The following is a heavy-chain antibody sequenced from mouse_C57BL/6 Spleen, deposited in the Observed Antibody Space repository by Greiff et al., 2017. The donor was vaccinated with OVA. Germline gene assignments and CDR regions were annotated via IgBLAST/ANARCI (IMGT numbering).Heavy chain of an antibody. CDR3: AVAFTTVEGGYYAMDY. CDR1: GYTFTSYG. Sequence: QVQLQQSGAELARPGASVKLSCKASGYTFTSYGISWVKQRTGQGLEWIGEIYPRSGNTYYNEKFKGKATLTADKSSSTAYVELRSLTSEDSAVYFCAVAFTTVEGGYYAMDYWGQGTSVTVSS. D-gene: IGHD1-1*01. J-gene: IGHJ4*01. V-gene: IGHV1-81*01. CDR2: IYPRSGNT.